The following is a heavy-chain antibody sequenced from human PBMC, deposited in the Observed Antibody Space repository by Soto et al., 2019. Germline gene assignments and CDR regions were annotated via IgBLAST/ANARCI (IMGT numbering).Heavy chain of an antibody. D-gene: IGHD6-19*01. J-gene: IGHJ6*02. CDR1: GYSLTVCV. Sequence: WKTAGYSLTVCVIGWGIQAKGKGLEWRGWMNPNSGNTGYAQKFQGRVTMTRNTSISTAYMELSSLRSEDTAVYYCARXSCGWYRITYYCYGIDIWGQGTSVTVYS. CDR2: MNPNSGNT. V-gene: IGHV1-8*01. CDR3: ARXSCGWYRITYYCYGIDI.